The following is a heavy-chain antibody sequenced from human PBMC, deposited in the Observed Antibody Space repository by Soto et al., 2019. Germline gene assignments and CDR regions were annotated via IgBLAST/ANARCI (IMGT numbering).Heavy chain of an antibody. V-gene: IGHV3-23*01. Sequence: XGSLILSCTASRVKFSDYAITWVRQAPSEGLEWVSVISGSGGVTYFADSVKGRFTVSRDNSKNTVFLQLNNVRAEDSAMYFCAKGLSYYYGWLDPWGLGTLVTVSS. J-gene: IGHJ5*02. CDR3: AKGLSYYYGWLDP. CDR1: RVKFSDYA. D-gene: IGHD3-22*01. CDR2: ISGSGGVT.